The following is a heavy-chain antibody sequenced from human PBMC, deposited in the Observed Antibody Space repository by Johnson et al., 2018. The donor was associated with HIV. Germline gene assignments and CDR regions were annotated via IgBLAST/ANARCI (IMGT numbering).Heavy chain of an antibody. CDR3: ARDRVFLWFGESPLDAFDI. CDR1: GFTFRSYA. D-gene: IGHD3-10*01. Sequence: QVQLVESGGDLIQPGGSLRLSCAASGFTFRSYAMHWVRQAPGKGLEWVALISYDGSHKFYADSVKGRFTISRDHSKNTLYLQMNSLRAEDTAVYYCARDRVFLWFGESPLDAFDIWGQGTMVTVSS. V-gene: IGHV3-30-3*01. J-gene: IGHJ3*02. CDR2: ISYDGSHK.